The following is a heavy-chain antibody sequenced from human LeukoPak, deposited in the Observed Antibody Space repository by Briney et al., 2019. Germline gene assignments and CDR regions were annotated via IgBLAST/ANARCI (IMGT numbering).Heavy chain of an antibody. V-gene: IGHV3-21*01. CDR1: GFTFSSYS. D-gene: IGHD2-2*01. J-gene: IGHJ5*02. CDR2: ISSSSSYI. Sequence: GGSLRLSCAASGFTFSSYSMNWVRQAPGKGLEWVSSISSSSSYIYYADSVKGRFTISRDNAKNSLYLQMNSLRAEDTAVYYCAKASLPAAPTGWFDPWGQGTLVTVSS. CDR3: AKASLPAAPTGWFDP.